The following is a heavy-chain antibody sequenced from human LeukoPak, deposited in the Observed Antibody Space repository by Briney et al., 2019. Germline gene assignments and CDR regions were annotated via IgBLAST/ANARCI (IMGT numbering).Heavy chain of an antibody. Sequence: SETLSPTCAVSGGSISSSNWWSWVRQPPGKGLEWIGEIYHSGSTNYNPSLKSRVTISVDKSKNQFSLKLSSVTAADTAAYYCARVYDSSGYYSAAFDIWGQGTMVTVSS. V-gene: IGHV4-4*02. J-gene: IGHJ3*02. CDR1: GGSISSSNW. CDR3: ARVYDSSGYYSAAFDI. CDR2: IYHSGST. D-gene: IGHD3-22*01.